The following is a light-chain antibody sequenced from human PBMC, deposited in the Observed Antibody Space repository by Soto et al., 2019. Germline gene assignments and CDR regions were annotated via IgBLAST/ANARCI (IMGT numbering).Light chain of an antibody. V-gene: IGKV1-39*01. CDR2: AAS. CDR1: QTIDSY. J-gene: IGKJ5*01. CDR3: QQTRSGIT. Sequence: DIQLTQSPPSLSATVGDRVTITCRASQTIDSYLNWFQQKPGMAPKLLIYAASKLQSGVPSRFRGSGSGTDFTLTLDTLQPDDFASYYCQQTRSGITFGQGTRLEI.